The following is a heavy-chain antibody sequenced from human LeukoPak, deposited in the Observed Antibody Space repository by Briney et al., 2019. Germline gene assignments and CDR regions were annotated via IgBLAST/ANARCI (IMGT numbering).Heavy chain of an antibody. CDR3: ARGWMSQH. J-gene: IGHJ1*01. CDR2: IVGSSST. Sequence: GGSLRLSCAASGFTFSNFAMTWVRQAPGKGLEWVSSIVGSSSTYYADSLKGRFTISRDNAKNSLYLQMNSLRAEDTAVYYCARGWMSQHWGQGTLVTVSS. V-gene: IGHV3-69-1*02. CDR1: GFTFSNFA. D-gene: IGHD1-1*01.